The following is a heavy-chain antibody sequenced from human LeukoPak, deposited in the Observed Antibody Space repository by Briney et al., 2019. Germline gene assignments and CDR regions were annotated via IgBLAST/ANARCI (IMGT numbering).Heavy chain of an antibody. Sequence: GGSLRPSSAPSGFTFSNYATTWVRQAPGRGLEWVSAISGSGSSTYYADSVKGRFTISRDSSKNTLYLQMNSLRAEDTAIYYCVKTRYSSGHRAYFNCWGQRSLVTVSS. J-gene: IGHJ4*02. CDR2: ISGSGSST. CDR3: VKTRYSSGHRAYFNC. CDR1: GFTFSNYA. V-gene: IGHV3-23*01. D-gene: IGHD6-19*01.